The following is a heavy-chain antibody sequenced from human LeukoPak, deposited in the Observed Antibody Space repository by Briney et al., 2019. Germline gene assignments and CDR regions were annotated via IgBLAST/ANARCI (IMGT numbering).Heavy chain of an antibody. CDR1: GFTFSSYS. J-gene: IGHJ5*02. D-gene: IGHD6-13*01. V-gene: IGHV3-21*01. CDR3: ARVLMLGAAGTSFQPFWFDP. Sequence: TGGSLRLSCAASGFTFSSYSMNWVRQAPGEGLEWVSSISSSSSYIYYADSVKGRFTISRDNAKNSLYLQMNSLRAEDTAVYYCARVLMLGAAGTSFQPFWFDPWGQGTLVTVSS. CDR2: ISSSSSYI.